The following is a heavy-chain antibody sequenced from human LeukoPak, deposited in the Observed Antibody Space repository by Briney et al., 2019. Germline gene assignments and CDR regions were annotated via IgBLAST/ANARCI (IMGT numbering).Heavy chain of an antibody. CDR1: GFPFGGDI. D-gene: IGHD6-13*01. CDR2: ITWDGRRT. J-gene: IGHJ4*02. Sequence: GGSLRLSCVASGFPFGGDIMHWVRQPPGKSLEWVSLITWDGRRTSYVDSVRGRFTISRDNKKNSLYLQMNNLRTEDTALYYRAKDKAGSIDYWGQGTLVTVSS. CDR3: AKDKAGSIDY. V-gene: IGHV3-43*01.